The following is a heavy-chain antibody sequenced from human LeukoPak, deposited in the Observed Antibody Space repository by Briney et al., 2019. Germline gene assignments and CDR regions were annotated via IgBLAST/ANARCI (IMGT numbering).Heavy chain of an antibody. CDR3: AKGSCYDSSGSFYFDY. D-gene: IGHD3-22*01. Sequence: GGSLRLSCVASGVTLSNYAMSWARQAPGKGLEWVSGISGSGDNTYYADSVKGRFTISRDNSKNMLYVQVNSLGTEDTVAYYCAKGSCYDSSGSFYFDYWGQGTLVTVSS. J-gene: IGHJ4*02. CDR2: ISGSGDNT. V-gene: IGHV3-23*01. CDR1: GVTLSNYA.